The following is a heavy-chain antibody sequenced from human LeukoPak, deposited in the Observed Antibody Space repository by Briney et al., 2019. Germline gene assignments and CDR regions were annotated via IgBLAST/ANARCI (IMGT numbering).Heavy chain of an antibody. CDR3: ARDNDYGVFFDY. D-gene: IGHD4-17*01. V-gene: IGHV4-59*12. CDR2: ISYSGFT. Sequence: SETLSLTCTVSGGSISSYQWSWIRQPPGKGLEWIGYISYSGFTNYNPSLKSRVTISLDTSKNQFSLKLSSVTAADTAVYYCARDNDYGVFFDYWGQGTLVTVSS. CDR1: GGSISSYQ. J-gene: IGHJ4*02.